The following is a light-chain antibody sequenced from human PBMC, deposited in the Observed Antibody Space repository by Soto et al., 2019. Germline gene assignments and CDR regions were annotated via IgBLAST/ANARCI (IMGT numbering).Light chain of an antibody. Sequence: QSVLTQPPSVSGAPGQRVTISCTGSSSNIGAGYDLHWYQQLPGTAPKLLIYDNTNRPSGVPDRFSGSKSGTSASLAITGLQAEDEADYYCQSYDTSLRACVFGTGTKATVL. CDR3: QSYDTSLRACV. V-gene: IGLV1-40*01. CDR1: SSNIGAGYD. CDR2: DNT. J-gene: IGLJ1*01.